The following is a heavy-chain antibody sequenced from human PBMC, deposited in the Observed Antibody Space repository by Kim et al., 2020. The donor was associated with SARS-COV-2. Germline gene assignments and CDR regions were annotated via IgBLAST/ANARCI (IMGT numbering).Heavy chain of an antibody. J-gene: IGHJ5*02. D-gene: IGHD6-19*01. Sequence: SETLSLTCTVSGGSISSYYWSWIRQPPGKGLEWIGYIYYSGSTNYNPSLKSRVTISVDTSKNQFSLKLSSVTAADTAVYYCARTSGWPTSYNWFDPWGQG. CDR2: IYYSGST. CDR3: ARTSGWPTSYNWFDP. V-gene: IGHV4-59*13. CDR1: GGSISSYY.